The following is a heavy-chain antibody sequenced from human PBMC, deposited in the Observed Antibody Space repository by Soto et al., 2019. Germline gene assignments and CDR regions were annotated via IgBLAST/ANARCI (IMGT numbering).Heavy chain of an antibody. V-gene: IGHV1-18*01. CDR1: GYTFTSYG. Sequence: GASVKVSCKASGYTFTSYGISWVRQAPGQGLEWMGWISAYNGNTNYAQKLQGRVTMTTDASTSTAYMELRSLRSDDTAVYYCARVFESRYCTNGVCRRVYYMDVWGKGTTVTVSS. J-gene: IGHJ6*03. CDR3: ARVFESRYCTNGVCRRVYYMDV. CDR2: ISAYNGNT. D-gene: IGHD2-8*01.